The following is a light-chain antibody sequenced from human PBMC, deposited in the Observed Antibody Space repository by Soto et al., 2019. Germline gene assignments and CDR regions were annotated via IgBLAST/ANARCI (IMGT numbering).Light chain of an antibody. J-gene: IGLJ2*01. CDR1: SSDIGGLFNY. CDR2: DVN. CDR3: SSYSSDATHVV. Sequence: QSASVSGSPGQSITISCTGTSSDIGGLFNYVSWYQQHPGKAPKLLIYDVNVRPSGVSDRFSGSKSGNTASLTISGLQAEDEAAYFCSSYSSDATHVVFGGGTKLTVL. V-gene: IGLV2-14*03.